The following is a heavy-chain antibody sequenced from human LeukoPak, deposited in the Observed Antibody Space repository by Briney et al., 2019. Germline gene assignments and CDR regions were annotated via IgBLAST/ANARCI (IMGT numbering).Heavy chain of an antibody. CDR1: GGSISSYY. V-gene: IGHV4-59*08. Sequence: PSETLSLTCTVSGGSISSYYWSWIRQPPGKGLEWIGYIYYSGSTNYNPSLKSRVTISVDTSKNQFSLKLSSVTAADTAVYYCARRGSGGNYYFDYWGQGTLVTVSS. J-gene: IGHJ4*02. CDR2: IYYSGST. D-gene: IGHD2-15*01. CDR3: ARRGSGGNYYFDY.